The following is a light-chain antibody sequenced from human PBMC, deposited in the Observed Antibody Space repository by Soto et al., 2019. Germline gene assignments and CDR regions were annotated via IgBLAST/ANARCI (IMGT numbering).Light chain of an antibody. CDR3: QGWDSSNNYV. CDR2: DDS. Sequence: VLTQSPGTLSLSPGERATLSCRASQSVGRKLVWYQQKPGQAPTLVIYDDSDRPSGIPDRFSGSNSGNTATLTISRVEAGDEADYYCQGWDSSNNYVFGTGTKVTVL. CDR1: QSVGRKL. J-gene: IGLJ1*01. V-gene: IGLV3-21*02.